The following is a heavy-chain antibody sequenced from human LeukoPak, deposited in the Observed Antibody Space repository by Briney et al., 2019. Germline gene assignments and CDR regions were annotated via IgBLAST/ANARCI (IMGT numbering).Heavy chain of an antibody. Sequence: PGGSLRLPCAASGFTFSSYAMSWVRQAPGKGLEWVSAISGSGGSTYYADSVKGRFTISRDNSKNRLYLQMNSLRAEDTAVYYCAKDQDDILTGYIFSESYFDYWGQGTLVTVSP. CDR3: AKDQDDILTGYIFSESYFDY. V-gene: IGHV3-23*01. J-gene: IGHJ4*02. CDR2: ISGSGGST. CDR1: GFTFSSYA. D-gene: IGHD3-9*01.